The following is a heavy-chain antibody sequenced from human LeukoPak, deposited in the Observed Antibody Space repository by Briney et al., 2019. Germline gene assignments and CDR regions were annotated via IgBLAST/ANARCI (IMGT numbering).Heavy chain of an antibody. CDR1: GGSISSSSYY. Sequence: SETLSLTCTVSGGSISSSSYYWGWIRQPPGKGLEWIGSIYHSGSTYYNPSLKSRVTISVDTSKNQFSLKLSSVTAADTAVYYCARQMNVSSIYFGYWGQGTLVTVSS. V-gene: IGHV4-39*01. CDR3: ARQMNVSSIYFGY. D-gene: IGHD3-3*02. J-gene: IGHJ4*02. CDR2: IYHSGST.